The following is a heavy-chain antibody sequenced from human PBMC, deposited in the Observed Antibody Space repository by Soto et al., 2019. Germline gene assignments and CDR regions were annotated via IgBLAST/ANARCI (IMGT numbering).Heavy chain of an antibody. V-gene: IGHV3-7*01. D-gene: IGHD6-19*01. Sequence: EVQLVESGGGLVQPGGSLRLSCAASGFTFSSYWKSWVRQAPGKGLEWVANIKQDGSEKYYVDSVKGRFTISRDNAKNSLYLQMNSLRAEDTAVYYCASYIAVAGTGFDYWGQGTLVTVSS. J-gene: IGHJ4*02. CDR1: GFTFSSYW. CDR3: ASYIAVAGTGFDY. CDR2: IKQDGSEK.